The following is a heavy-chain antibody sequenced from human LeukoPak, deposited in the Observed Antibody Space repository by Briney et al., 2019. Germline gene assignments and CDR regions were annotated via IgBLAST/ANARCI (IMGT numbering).Heavy chain of an antibody. CDR2: IYPADSST. V-gene: IGHV5-51*01. D-gene: IGHD2-8*02. Sequence: GESLKISCKASGYSFTTYWIGWVRQAPGKGLEWMGIIYPADSSTEYSPSFQGQVTISVDKSVNTAYLQWSRLKASDTATYYFARVAVSGPTGWFDSWGQGTLVIVSS. CDR3: ARVAVSGPTGWFDS. CDR1: GYSFTTYW. J-gene: IGHJ5*01.